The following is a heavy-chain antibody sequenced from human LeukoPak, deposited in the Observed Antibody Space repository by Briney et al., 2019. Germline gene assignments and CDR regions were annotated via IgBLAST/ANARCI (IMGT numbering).Heavy chain of an antibody. D-gene: IGHD4-17*01. J-gene: IGHJ4*02. CDR1: GFTFSSYA. V-gene: IGHV3-23*01. Sequence: GGSLRLSCAASGFTFSSYAMSWVRQAPGKGLEWVSAISGSGGSTCYADSVKGRFTISRDNSKNTLYLQMNSLRAEDTAVYYCAKFFYGDYQTFDYWGQGTLVTVSS. CDR2: ISGSGGST. CDR3: AKFFYGDYQTFDY.